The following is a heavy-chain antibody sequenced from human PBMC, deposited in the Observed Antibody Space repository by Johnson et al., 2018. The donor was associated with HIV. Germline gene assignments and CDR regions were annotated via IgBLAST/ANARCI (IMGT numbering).Heavy chain of an antibody. D-gene: IGHD3-3*01. J-gene: IGHJ3*02. V-gene: IGHV3-20*04. CDR2: INWQGGTP. Sequence: VQLVESGGGVVRPGGSLRLSCEASGFTFDEYDMNWVRQAPGKGLEWVSGINWQGGTPGFADSVKGRFTISRDNAMNSVYLQMNSLRAEDTAVYYCARGGVIHDAFDIWCQGTMVTLSS. CDR1: GFTFDEYD. CDR3: ARGGVIHDAFDI.